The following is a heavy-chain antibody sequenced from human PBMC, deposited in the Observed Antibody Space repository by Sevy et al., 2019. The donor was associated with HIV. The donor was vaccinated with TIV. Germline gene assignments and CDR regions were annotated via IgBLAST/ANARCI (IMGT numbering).Heavy chain of an antibody. V-gene: IGHV3-7*03. J-gene: IGHJ4*02. CDR1: GFTFDMYW. Sequence: GGSLRLSCDASGFTFDMYWMQWVRQAPGKGLEWVANIRQHGNEIYYAASVRGRFTISRDNAKGSLYLQMNNLRVEDTATYYCARRYFDLWGQGTLVTVSS. CDR2: IRQHGNEI. CDR3: ARRYFDL.